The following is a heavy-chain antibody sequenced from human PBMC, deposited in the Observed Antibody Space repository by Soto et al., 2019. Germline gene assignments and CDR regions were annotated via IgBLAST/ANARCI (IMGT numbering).Heavy chain of an antibody. V-gene: IGHV3-23*01. CDR1: GFTFSSYA. D-gene: IGHD2-21*01. CDR2: ISGSGGIT. Sequence: EVQLLESGGGLVQPGGSLRLSCVASGFTFSSYAMSWVRQAPGKGPEWVSVISGSGGITYYADSVKGRFTITRDNSKNPXXLQRKSLRADDTAVNYCANPPRVCEGARCPYYFGYWGQGNLVSVS. J-gene: IGHJ4*02. CDR3: ANPPRVCEGARCPYYFGY.